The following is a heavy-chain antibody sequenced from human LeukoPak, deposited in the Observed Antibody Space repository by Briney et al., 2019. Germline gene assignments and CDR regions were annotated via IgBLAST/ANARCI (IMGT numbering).Heavy chain of an antibody. J-gene: IGHJ6*03. CDR1: GFTFSSYS. CDR3: TGDPDMDV. V-gene: IGHV3-21*01. Sequence: GESLRLSCAASGFTFSSYSMNWVRQAPGKGLEWVSSISSGSSFMYYADSGKGRFTISRDNAKNSVFLQMNSLRAEDTAVYYCTGDPDMDVWGKGTTVTVSS. CDR2: ISSGSSFM.